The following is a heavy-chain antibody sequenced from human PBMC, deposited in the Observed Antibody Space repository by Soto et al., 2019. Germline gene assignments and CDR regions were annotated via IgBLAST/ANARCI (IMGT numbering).Heavy chain of an antibody. CDR2: ISSSSSTI. D-gene: IGHD3-22*01. V-gene: IGHV3-48*01. CDR3: ARGAYYSVSSGLSY. CDR1: GFTFSSYS. J-gene: IGHJ4*02. Sequence: EVQLVESGGGLVQPGGSLRLSCAASGFTFSSYSMNWVRQAPGKGLEWVSYISSSSSTIYYADSVKGRFTISRDNAKNSLYLQMNSLRAEDTAVYYCARGAYYSVSSGLSYWGQGTLVTASS.